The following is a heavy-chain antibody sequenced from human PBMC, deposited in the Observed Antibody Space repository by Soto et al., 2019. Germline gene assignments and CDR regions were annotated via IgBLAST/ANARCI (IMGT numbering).Heavy chain of an antibody. Sequence: QGQLVQSGAEVKKPGSSGKVSCKASGGTFSSYSINWVRQAPGQGREWMGAIIPIFGTANYAQKFQGRVTITADESTSTAYMELSSMRSADTAVYYCAIDGRRHAEGIDYWGQGTLVTVSS. J-gene: IGHJ4*02. D-gene: IGHD2-15*01. CDR2: IIPIFGTA. CDR1: GGTFSSYS. CDR3: AIDGRRHAEGIDY. V-gene: IGHV1-69*01.